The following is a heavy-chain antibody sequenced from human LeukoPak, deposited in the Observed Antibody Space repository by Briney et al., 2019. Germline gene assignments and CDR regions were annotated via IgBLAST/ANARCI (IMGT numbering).Heavy chain of an antibody. J-gene: IGHJ4*02. CDR2: VYYSGST. CDR1: GGSISSYY. Sequence: SETLSLTCTVSGGSISSYYWSWIRQPPGKGLEWIGYVYYSGSTNYNPSLKSRVTISVDTSKNQFSLKLSSVTAADTAVYYCARDKGEYYDSSGYLDYWGQGTLVTVSS. D-gene: IGHD3-22*01. CDR3: ARDKGEYYDSSGYLDY. V-gene: IGHV4-59*01.